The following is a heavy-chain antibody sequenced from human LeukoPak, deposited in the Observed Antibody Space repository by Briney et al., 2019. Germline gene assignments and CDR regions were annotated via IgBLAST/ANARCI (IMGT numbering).Heavy chain of an antibody. CDR2: INSDGSST. J-gene: IGHJ5*02. CDR1: RFTFSGYW. Sequence: GGSLRLSCAASRFTFSGYWMHCVRQAPGKGLVWVSRINSDGSSTNYADSVKGRFTISRDNAKNTLYLQMNTLRAEDTAVYYCARGGTYSSGLPGSWGQGTLVTVSS. CDR3: ARGGTYSSGLPGS. D-gene: IGHD5-18*01. V-gene: IGHV3-74*01.